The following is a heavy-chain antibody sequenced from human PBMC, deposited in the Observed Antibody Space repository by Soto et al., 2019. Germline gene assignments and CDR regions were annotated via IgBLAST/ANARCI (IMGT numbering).Heavy chain of an antibody. CDR3: ARYDIVVVPAAIPPRYYYYGMDV. J-gene: IGHJ6*02. CDR2: IYPGDSDT. CDR1: GYSFTSYW. V-gene: IGHV5-51*01. Sequence: GESLKISCKGSGYSFTSYWIGWVRQMPGKGLEWMGIIYPGDSDTRYSPSFQGQVTISADKSISTAYLQWSSLKASDTAMYYCARYDIVVVPAAIPPRYYYYGMDVWGQGTTVTVSS. D-gene: IGHD2-2*01.